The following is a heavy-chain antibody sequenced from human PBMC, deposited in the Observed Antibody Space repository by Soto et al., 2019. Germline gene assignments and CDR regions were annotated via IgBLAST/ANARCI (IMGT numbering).Heavy chain of an antibody. CDR1: GGSISSSSYY. Sequence: SETLSLTCTVSGGSISSSSYYWGWIRQPPGKGLEWIGSIYYSGSTYYNPSLKSRVTISVDTSKNQFSLKLSSVAATDTAVYYCASYSSSWYENYYYYGMDVWGQGTTVTVSS. V-gene: IGHV4-39*01. CDR2: IYYSGST. D-gene: IGHD6-13*01. CDR3: ASYSSSWYENYYYYGMDV. J-gene: IGHJ6*02.